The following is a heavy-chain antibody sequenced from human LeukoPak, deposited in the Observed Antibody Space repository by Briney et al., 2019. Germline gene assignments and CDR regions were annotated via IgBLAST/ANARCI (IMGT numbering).Heavy chain of an antibody. CDR3: ARRVISEISIDKGNWLDP. J-gene: IGHJ5*02. D-gene: IGHD3-3*01. V-gene: IGHV4-30-4*08. CDR2: IYYSGST. CDR1: GGSISSGDYY. Sequence: SETLSLTCTVSGGSISSGDYYWSWIRQPPGKGLEWIGYIYYSGSTYYNPSLKSRVTISVDTSKNQFSLKLSSVTAADTAVYYCARRVISEISIDKGNWLDPWGQGTLVTVSS.